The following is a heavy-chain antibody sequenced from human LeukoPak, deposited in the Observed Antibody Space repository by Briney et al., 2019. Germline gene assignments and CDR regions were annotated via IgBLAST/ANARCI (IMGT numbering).Heavy chain of an antibody. CDR1: GFTFSSYA. CDR2: IKQEGSEK. V-gene: IGHV3-7*01. D-gene: IGHD2-15*01. Sequence: GGSLRLSCAASGFTFSSYAMSWVRQAPGKGLEWVANIKQEGSEKYYVDSVKGRFTISRDNAKNSLYLQMNSLRAEDTAVYYCARGRSWVDYWGQGTLVTVSS. J-gene: IGHJ4*02. CDR3: ARGRSWVDY.